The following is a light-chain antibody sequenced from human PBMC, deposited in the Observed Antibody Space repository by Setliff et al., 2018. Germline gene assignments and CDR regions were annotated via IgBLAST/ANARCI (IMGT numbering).Light chain of an antibody. V-gene: IGLV3-21*03. Sequence: SYELAQPPSVSVAPGRTARIPCGGANIGAKSVHWYQHRAGQAPVLVVYDDTDRPSGIPERFSGSNSGNTATLTISRFEAVDEADYYCQVWNSETYPYVFGSGTKVTVL. J-gene: IGLJ1*01. CDR1: NIGAKS. CDR2: DDT. CDR3: QVWNSETYPYV.